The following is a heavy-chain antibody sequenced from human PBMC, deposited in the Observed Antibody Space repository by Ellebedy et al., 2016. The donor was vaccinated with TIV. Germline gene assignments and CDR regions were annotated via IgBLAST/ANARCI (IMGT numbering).Heavy chain of an antibody. CDR1: GGSISSYY. CDR3: ARGAEDIGGINFDL. V-gene: IGHV4-59*01. J-gene: IGHJ3*01. CDR2: IHYNGQT. Sequence: MPSETLSLTCTVSGGSISSYYWTWIRQPPGKGLEWIGHIHYNGQTAYNTSLEGRVTISLHTSENQFSLTLTSVTAADTAVYFCARGAEDIGGINFDLWGQGTEVTASS. D-gene: IGHD4-23*01.